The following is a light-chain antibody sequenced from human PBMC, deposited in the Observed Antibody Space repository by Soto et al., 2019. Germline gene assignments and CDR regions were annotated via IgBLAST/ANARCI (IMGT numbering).Light chain of an antibody. CDR1: QGISSA. Sequence: AIQLTQSPSSLSASLGDRVTITCRTSQGISSALAWYRQRPGKAPELLIYDVSTLASGVTSRFRGSGSGTDFTLTISGLQPEDFATYSCQQFSTYPLTFGGGTKVEIK. CDR3: QQFSTYPLT. CDR2: DVS. V-gene: IGKV1-13*02. J-gene: IGKJ4*02.